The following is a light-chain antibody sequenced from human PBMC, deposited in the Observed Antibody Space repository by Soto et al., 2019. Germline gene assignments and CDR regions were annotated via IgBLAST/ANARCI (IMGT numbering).Light chain of an antibody. Sequence: DTQVTKSPTALSTPVGYRITITCLASHNLIKWLAWYQQKPGKAPKLLIYEGSTLQSGAPSRFSGSGSGTEFTLTISRLQTDDSATYYCQQYNTFLTFGGGTKVDI. V-gene: IGKV1-5*03. CDR1: HNLIKW. CDR3: QQYNTFLT. J-gene: IGKJ4*01. CDR2: EGS.